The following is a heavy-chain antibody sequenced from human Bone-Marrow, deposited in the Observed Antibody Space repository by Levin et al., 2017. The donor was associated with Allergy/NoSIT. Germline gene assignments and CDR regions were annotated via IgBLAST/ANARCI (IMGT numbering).Heavy chain of an antibody. D-gene: IGHD3-10*01. J-gene: IGHJ6*02. V-gene: IGHV3-49*03. CDR3: TRGFTGGYYGSGSYYDYYYYGMDG. CDR1: GFTFGDYA. Sequence: GGSLRLSCTASGFTFGDYAMSWFRQAPGKGLEWVGFIRSKAYGGTTEYAASVKGRFTISRDDSKSIAYLQMNSLKTEDTAVYYCTRGFTGGYYGSGSYYDYYYYGMDGWGQGTTVTVSS. CDR2: IRSKAYGGTT.